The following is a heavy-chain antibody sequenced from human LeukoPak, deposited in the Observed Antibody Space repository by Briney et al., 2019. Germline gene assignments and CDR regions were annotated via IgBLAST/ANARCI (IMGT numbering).Heavy chain of an antibody. CDR1: GFTFSDYY. Sequence: GGSLRLSCAASGFTFSDYYMSWIRQAPGKGLEWVSYISSSGSTIYYADSVKGRFTISRDNAKNSLYLQMNSLRAEDTAVYYCASLLWFGESPFDYWGQGTLVTVSS. CDR2: ISSSGSTI. V-gene: IGHV3-11*01. D-gene: IGHD3-10*01. CDR3: ASLLWFGESPFDY. J-gene: IGHJ4*02.